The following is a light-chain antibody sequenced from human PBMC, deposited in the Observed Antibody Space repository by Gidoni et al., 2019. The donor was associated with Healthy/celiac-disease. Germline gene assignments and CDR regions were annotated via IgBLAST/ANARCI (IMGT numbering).Light chain of an antibody. CDR2: YDS. CDR3: QVWDSSSDRVV. Sequence: SYVLTQPPSVSVAPGKTARITCGGNNIGSKSVHWYQQKPGQAPVLVIYYDSDRPSGIPERFSGSNSGNTATLTISRVEAGDEADYYCQVWDSSSDRVVFGGGTKLXV. V-gene: IGLV3-21*04. J-gene: IGLJ2*01. CDR1: NIGSKS.